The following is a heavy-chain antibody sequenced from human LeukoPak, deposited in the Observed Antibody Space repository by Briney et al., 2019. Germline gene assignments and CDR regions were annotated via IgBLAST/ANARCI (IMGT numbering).Heavy chain of an antibody. V-gene: IGHV5-51*01. CDR2: IYPGDSDS. Sequence: GESLQISCKGSGYSFTNYWIGWVRQMPGKGLEWMGIIYPGDSDSRYSPSFQGQVTISADKSISTAYLQWSSLKASDTAMYYCARWVVPAASGRFDHWGQGTQVTVSS. D-gene: IGHD2-2*01. CDR1: GYSFTNYW. CDR3: ARWVVPAASGRFDH. J-gene: IGHJ4*02.